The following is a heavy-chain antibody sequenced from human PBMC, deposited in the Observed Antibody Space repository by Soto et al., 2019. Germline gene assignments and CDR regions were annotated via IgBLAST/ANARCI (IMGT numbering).Heavy chain of an antibody. CDR1: GGSISSGGYS. D-gene: IGHD5-18*01. CDR2: IYHSGST. J-gene: IGHJ4*02. Sequence: TLSLTCAVSGGSISSGGYSLSCMRQPPWKGLELIGYIYHSGSTYYNPSLKSRVTISVDRSKNQFSLKLSSVTAADTAVYYCARKPLVRGYSYDYWGQGTLVTVSS. V-gene: IGHV4-30-2*01. CDR3: ARKPLVRGYSYDY.